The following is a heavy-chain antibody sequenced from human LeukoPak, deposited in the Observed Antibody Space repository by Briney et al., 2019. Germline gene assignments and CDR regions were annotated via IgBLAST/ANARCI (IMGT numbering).Heavy chain of an antibody. V-gene: IGHV1-2*02. CDR1: GYTFTGHC. Sequence: ASVKVSCKASGYTFTGHCIHWVRQAPGQGFEWMGWINPNTGGTDYAQKFQDRIAISTYTSISTAYMELSRLRSDDTALYYCARDLATIDGIAWYYFENWGQGTLVTVS. CDR2: INPNTGGT. CDR3: ARDLATIDGIAWYYFEN. D-gene: IGHD5-12*01. J-gene: IGHJ4*02.